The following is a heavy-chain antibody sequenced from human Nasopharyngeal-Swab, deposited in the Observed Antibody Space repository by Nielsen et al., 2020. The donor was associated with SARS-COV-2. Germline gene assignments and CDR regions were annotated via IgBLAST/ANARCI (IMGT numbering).Heavy chain of an antibody. CDR1: GYSFTNYW. Sequence: GGSLRLSCQGSGYSFTNYWIGWVRQMPGKGLEWMGIIYPDDSDTRYSPSLQGQVTISVDKSISTAYLQWSSLKASDTAMYYCARLGPIESTDTTAAFDIWGQGTMVTVSS. D-gene: IGHD6-13*01. J-gene: IGHJ3*02. V-gene: IGHV5-51*01. CDR2: IYPDDSDT. CDR3: ARLGPIESTDTTAAFDI.